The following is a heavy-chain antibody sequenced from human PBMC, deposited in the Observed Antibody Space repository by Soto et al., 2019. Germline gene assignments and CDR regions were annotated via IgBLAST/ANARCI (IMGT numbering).Heavy chain of an antibody. CDR1: GYTFTSYG. V-gene: IGHV1-18*01. CDR2: ISAYNGNT. CDR3: ARDAAAGLNDY. D-gene: IGHD6-13*01. Sequence: QVQLVQSGAEVKKPGASVKVSCKASGYTFTSYGISWVRQAPGQGLEWMGWISAYNGNTKYAQKFQGRVTTTTYTSTSTAYMEVRSLRSDDTAVYYCARDAAAGLNDYWGQGTLVTVSS. J-gene: IGHJ4*02.